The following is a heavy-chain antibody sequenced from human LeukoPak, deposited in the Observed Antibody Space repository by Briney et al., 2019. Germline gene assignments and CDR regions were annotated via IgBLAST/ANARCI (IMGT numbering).Heavy chain of an antibody. V-gene: IGHV1-69*06. CDR2: IIPIFGTA. J-gene: IGHJ3*02. CDR1: GGTFSSYA. CDR3: ARQRVGAVAGNAFDI. Sequence: GASVKVSCKASGGTFSSYAISWVRQAPGQGLEWMGGIIPIFGTANYAQKFQGRVTITAGKSTSTAYMELSSLRSEDTAVYYCARQRVGAVAGNAFDIWGQGTMVTVSS. D-gene: IGHD6-19*01.